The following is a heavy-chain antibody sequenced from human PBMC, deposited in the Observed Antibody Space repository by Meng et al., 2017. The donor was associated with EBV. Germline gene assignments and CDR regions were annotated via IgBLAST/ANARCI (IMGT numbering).Heavy chain of an antibody. J-gene: IGHJ4*02. Sequence: QVRLVEAGAAVKKPGASVKVSCKASGYTFPGYYMHWVRQAPGQGLEWMGRINPNSGGTNYAQKFQGRVTMTRDTSISTAYMELSRLRSDDTAVYYCARVGIAVAGTGDYWGQGTLVTVSS. D-gene: IGHD6-19*01. CDR3: ARVGIAVAGTGDY. V-gene: IGHV1-2*06. CDR1: GYTFPGYY. CDR2: INPNSGGT.